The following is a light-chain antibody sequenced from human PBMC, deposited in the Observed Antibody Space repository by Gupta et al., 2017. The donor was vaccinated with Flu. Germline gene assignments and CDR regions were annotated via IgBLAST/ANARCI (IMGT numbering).Light chain of an antibody. J-gene: IGKJ2*01. CDR1: QSVLSSSNNKNY. CDR2: WAS. CDR3: LQYYISPYT. Sequence: IVMTQSPDSLAVSLGERATINCKSSQSVLSSSNNKNYLGWYQHKSGQPPKLLISWASTRASGVPDRCSGSGSGTDFTLTISSLQAEDVAVYFCLQYYISPYTFGQGTKLEIK. V-gene: IGKV4-1*01.